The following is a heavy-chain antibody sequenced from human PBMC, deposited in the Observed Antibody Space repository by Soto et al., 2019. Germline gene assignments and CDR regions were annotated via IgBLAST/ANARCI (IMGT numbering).Heavy chain of an antibody. CDR2: ISDSGGST. CDR3: AKIRVEIDY. CDR1: GLSFSTSV. V-gene: IGHV3-23*01. J-gene: IGHJ4*02. Sequence: GGSLRLSCAASGLSFSTSVMSWVRQAPGKGLEWVSGISDSGGSTYYADPVKGRFTISRDNSKNTLYLQMNSLRADDTAVYYCAKIRVEIDYWGQGTLVTVSS.